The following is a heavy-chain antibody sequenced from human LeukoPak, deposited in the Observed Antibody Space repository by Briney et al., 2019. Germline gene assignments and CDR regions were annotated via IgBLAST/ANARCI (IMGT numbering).Heavy chain of an antibody. J-gene: IGHJ5*02. V-gene: IGHV3-23*01. Sequence: LPGGSLRLSCEASGFTFSSYDMHWVRQAPGKGLEWVSAISGSGGSTYYADSVKGRFTISRDNSKNTLYLQMNSLRAEDTAVYYCAKDRGRYYYGSGSYQVNWFDPWGQGTLVTVSS. CDR3: AKDRGRYYYGSGSYQVNWFDP. CDR2: ISGSGGST. D-gene: IGHD3-10*01. CDR1: GFTFSSYD.